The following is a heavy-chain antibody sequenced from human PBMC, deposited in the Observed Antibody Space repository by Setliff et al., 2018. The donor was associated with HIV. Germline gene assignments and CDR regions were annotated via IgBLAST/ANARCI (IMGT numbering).Heavy chain of an antibody. CDR2: IYTSGNT. CDR3: ARDTPYYYDSSGYQGDYYYYYYMDV. Sequence: SETLSLTCTVSGDSIINNPYYWTWIRQPAGKGLEWIGRIYTSGNTDYNPSLKSRVTISLDTSGNQFSLKLNSVTGADTAVYYCARDTPYYYDSSGYQGDYYYYYYMDVWGKGTTVTVSS. D-gene: IGHD3-22*01. V-gene: IGHV4-61*02. CDR1: GDSIINNPYY. J-gene: IGHJ6*03.